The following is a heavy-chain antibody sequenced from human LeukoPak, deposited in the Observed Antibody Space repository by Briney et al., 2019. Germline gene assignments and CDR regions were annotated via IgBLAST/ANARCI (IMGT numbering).Heavy chain of an antibody. CDR2: INPNDGDT. Sequence: ASVKVSCKASGYTFTDYYMHWVRRAPGQGFEWMGWINPNDGDTNYAQKFQGRVTMTRDTSISTAHMEVSRLRSGDTAVYYCARANFLYCSSTTCLFDYWGQGTLVTVSS. CDR3: ARANFLYCSSTTCLFDY. J-gene: IGHJ4*02. CDR1: GYTFTDYY. V-gene: IGHV1-2*02. D-gene: IGHD2-2*01.